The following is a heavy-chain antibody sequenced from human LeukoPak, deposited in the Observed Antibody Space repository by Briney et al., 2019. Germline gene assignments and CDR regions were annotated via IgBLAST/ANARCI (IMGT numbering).Heavy chain of an antibody. CDR2: INPDVSVT. D-gene: IGHD3-16*02. V-gene: IGHV1-2*02. CDR1: GYTFTGYY. J-gene: IGHJ5*01. CDR3: ERDIWSGYVEGSYRLNWFDG. Sequence: ASVKVSCKASGYTFTGYYVRWVRQAPGQGLEWMGWINPDVSVTNYAQNCQGRVTLARHTSINTAYMALNTLSFDETAVYYCERDIWSGYVEGSYRLNWFDGWGKGTLITVS.